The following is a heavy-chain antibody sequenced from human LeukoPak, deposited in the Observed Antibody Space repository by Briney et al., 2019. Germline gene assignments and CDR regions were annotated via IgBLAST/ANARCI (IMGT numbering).Heavy chain of an antibody. D-gene: IGHD1-26*01. CDR2: TRNKANSYTT. CDR3: ARYVVGATCFDY. J-gene: IGHJ4*02. CDR1: GFTFSDHY. V-gene: IGHV3-72*01. Sequence: GGSLRLSCAASGFTFSDHYMDWVRQAPGKGLEWVGRTRNKANSYTTEYAASVKGRFTISRDDSKNSLYLQMNSLKTEDTAVYYCARYVVGATCFDYWGQGTLVTVSS.